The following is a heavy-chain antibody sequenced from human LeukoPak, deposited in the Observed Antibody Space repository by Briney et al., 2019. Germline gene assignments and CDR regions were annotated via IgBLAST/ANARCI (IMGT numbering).Heavy chain of an antibody. D-gene: IGHD3-22*01. CDR3: ARGSGYYLDYYYGMDV. Sequence: SEALSLTCTVSGGSISSGDYYWSWIRQPPGKGLEWIGYIYYSGSTNYNPSLKSRVTISVDTSKNQFSLKLSSVTAADTAVYYCARGSGYYLDYYYGMDVWGQGTTVTVSS. J-gene: IGHJ6*02. CDR2: IYYSGST. CDR1: GGSISSGDYY. V-gene: IGHV4-61*08.